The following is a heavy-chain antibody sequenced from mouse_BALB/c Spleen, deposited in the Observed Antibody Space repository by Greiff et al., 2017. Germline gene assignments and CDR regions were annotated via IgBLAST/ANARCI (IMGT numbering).Heavy chain of an antibody. V-gene: IGHV3-8*02. D-gene: IGHD1-1*01. CDR2: ISYSGST. J-gene: IGHJ3*01. CDR3: ARNYGSSYLAWFAY. CDR1: GDSITSGY. Sequence: EVKLMESGPSLVKPSQTLSLTCSVTGDSITSGYWNWIRKFPGNKLEYMGYISYSGSTYYNPSLKSRISITRDTSKNQYYLQLNSVTTEDTATYYCARNYGSSYLAWFAYWGQGTLVTVSA.